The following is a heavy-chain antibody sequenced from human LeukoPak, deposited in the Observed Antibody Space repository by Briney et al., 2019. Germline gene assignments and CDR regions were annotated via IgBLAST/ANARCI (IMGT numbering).Heavy chain of an antibody. CDR3: AKDIGYYYHSSGYPLED. Sequence: GGSLRLSCAASGFTFGDYAMHWVRQAPGKGLEWVSGISWNSGTIDYADSVKGRFTISRDNAKNSLYLQMNSLRAEDTALYYCAKDIGYYYHSSGYPLEDWGQGTLVTVSS. D-gene: IGHD3-22*01. CDR2: ISWNSGTI. J-gene: IGHJ4*02. V-gene: IGHV3-9*01. CDR1: GFTFGDYA.